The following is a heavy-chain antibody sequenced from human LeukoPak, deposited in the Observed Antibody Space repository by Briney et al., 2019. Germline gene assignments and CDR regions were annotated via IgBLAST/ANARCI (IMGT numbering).Heavy chain of an antibody. J-gene: IGHJ4*02. CDR1: GSTFSGSA. D-gene: IGHD1-1*01. V-gene: IGHV3-73*01. CDR3: TRQATGTPDY. CDR2: IRSKANSYAT. Sequence: GGSLKLSCAASGSTFSGSAMHWVRQASGKGLEWVGRIRSKANSYATAYAASVKGRFTISRDDSKNTAYLQMNSLKTEDTAVYYCTRQATGTPDYWGQGTLVTVSS.